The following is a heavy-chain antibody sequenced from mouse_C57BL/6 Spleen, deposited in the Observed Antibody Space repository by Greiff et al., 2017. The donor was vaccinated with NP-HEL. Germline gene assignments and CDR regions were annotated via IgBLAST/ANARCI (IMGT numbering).Heavy chain of an antibody. CDR2: ISYDGSN. Sequence: EVQVVESGPGLVKPSQSLSLTCSVTGYSITSGYYWNWIRQFPGNKLEWMGYISYDGSNNYNPSLKNRISITRDTSKNQFFLKLNSVTTEDTATYYCARRGYSNDAMDYWGQGTSVTVSS. J-gene: IGHJ4*01. CDR1: GYSITSGYY. D-gene: IGHD2-5*01. CDR3: ARRGYSNDAMDY. V-gene: IGHV3-6*01.